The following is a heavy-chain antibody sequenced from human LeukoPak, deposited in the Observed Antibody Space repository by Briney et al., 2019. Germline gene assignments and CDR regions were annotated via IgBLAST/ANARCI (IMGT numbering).Heavy chain of an antibody. CDR1: GFIFSSYE. J-gene: IGHJ4*02. CDR3: ARFKLSSGYDPFDY. V-gene: IGHV3-48*03. Sequence: GGSLRLSCAASGFIFSSYEMSWVRHVPGKGLEWISYISNSGSTIYYADSVKGRFTISRDNARNSLYLQMSSLRAEDTAVYYCARFKLSSGYDPFDYWGQGTPVTVSS. CDR2: ISNSGSTI. D-gene: IGHD5-12*01.